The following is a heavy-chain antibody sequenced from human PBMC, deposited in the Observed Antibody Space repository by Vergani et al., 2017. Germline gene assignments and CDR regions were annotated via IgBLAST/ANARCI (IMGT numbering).Heavy chain of an antibody. Sequence: QVQLQESGPGLVKPSQTLSLTCTVSGGSISSGGYYWSWIRQHSGKGLEWIGYIYYSGSTYYNPSLKSRVTISVDTSKNEFSLKLSSVTAADSAVYYCAREITIFGVVDYWGQGTLVTVSS. J-gene: IGHJ4*02. CDR3: AREITIFGVVDY. V-gene: IGHV4-31*03. CDR2: IYYSGST. D-gene: IGHD3-3*01. CDR1: GGSISSGGYY.